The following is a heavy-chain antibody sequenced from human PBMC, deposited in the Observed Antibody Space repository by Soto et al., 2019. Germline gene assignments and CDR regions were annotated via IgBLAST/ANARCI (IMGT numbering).Heavy chain of an antibody. CDR3: ARGFDPREEAGVAADH. CDR1: GGSISSYY. D-gene: IGHD6-13*01. CDR2: IYYSGST. V-gene: IGHV4-59*01. Sequence: SETLSLTCTVSGGSISSYYWSWIRQPPGKGLEWIGYIYYSGSTNYNPSLKSRVTISVDTSKNQFSLKLSSVTAADTAVYYCARGFDPREEAGVAADHWGQGTLVTVSS. J-gene: IGHJ5*02.